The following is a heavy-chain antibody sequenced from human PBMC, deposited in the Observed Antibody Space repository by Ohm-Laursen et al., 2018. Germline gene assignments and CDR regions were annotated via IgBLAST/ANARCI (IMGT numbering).Heavy chain of an antibody. CDR3: ARDRMNLGGAFDV. D-gene: IGHD2-15*01. J-gene: IGHJ3*01. Sequence: SLRLSCAASGFTFRSYSVTWVRQAPGKGLEWVSYISNSGSTIYYPDSVRGRFTTSRDNANYSLSLQMNSLRAEDTAVYYCARDRMNLGGAFDVWGQGTMVTVSS. V-gene: IGHV3-48*03. CDR1: GFTFRSYS. CDR2: ISNSGSTI.